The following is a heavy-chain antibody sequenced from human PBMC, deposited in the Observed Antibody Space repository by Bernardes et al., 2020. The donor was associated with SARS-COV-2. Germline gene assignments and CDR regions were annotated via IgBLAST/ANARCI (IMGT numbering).Heavy chain of an antibody. CDR1: TGSLSGYY. V-gene: IGHV4-34*01. J-gene: IGHJ4*02. CDR3: AKGGPYKWNNKLS. CDR2: INQSGNI. D-gene: IGHD1-20*01. Sequence: SEPLSLTCSVDTGSLSGYYWTWIRAPPGRGLEWVGEINQSGNINYEPSLKSRVTISIDTSKNQFSLKLKSVTVADTAVYYCAKGGPYKWNNKLSWGQGTLVSVSS.